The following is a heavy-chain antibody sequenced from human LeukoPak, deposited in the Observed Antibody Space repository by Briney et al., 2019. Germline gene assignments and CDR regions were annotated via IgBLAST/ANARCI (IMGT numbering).Heavy chain of an antibody. CDR3: AREVTYRSSTSCYYFDY. J-gene: IGHJ4*02. CDR1: GGSISSGSYY. D-gene: IGHD2-2*01. CDR2: IYTSGST. V-gene: IGHV4-61*02. Sequence: SQTLSLTCTVSGGSISSGSYYWSWIRQPAGKGLEWIGRIYTSGSTNYNPSLKSRVTISVDTSKNQFSLKLSSVTAADTAVYYCAREVTYRSSTSCYYFDYWGQGTLVTVSS.